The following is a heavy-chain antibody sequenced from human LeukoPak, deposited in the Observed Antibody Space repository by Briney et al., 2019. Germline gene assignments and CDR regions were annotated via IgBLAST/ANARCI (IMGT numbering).Heavy chain of an antibody. D-gene: IGHD4-11*01. Sequence: GGSLRLSCAASGFTFSSYEMNWVRQAPGKGLEWVSYISSSGSTIYYADSVKGRFTISRDNAKNSLYLQMNSLRAEDTAVYYCAKDAHSANHPWGQGTLVTVSS. CDR1: GFTFSSYE. J-gene: IGHJ5*02. V-gene: IGHV3-48*03. CDR2: ISSSGSTI. CDR3: AKDAHSANHP.